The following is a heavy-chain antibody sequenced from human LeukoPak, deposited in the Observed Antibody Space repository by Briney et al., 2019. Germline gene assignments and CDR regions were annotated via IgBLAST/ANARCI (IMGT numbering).Heavy chain of an antibody. Sequence: PGGALRLSCAASGFTMSSYAMSWVRQGQGEGLEWGSGISGSDGSTYYADSVKGRFTISRDSSKNTLYLQMNSLRAEDTALYYCAKDVMATITNGGYFFDYWGQGTLVAVSS. D-gene: IGHD5-12*01. CDR2: ISGSDGST. CDR3: AKDVMATITNGGYFFDY. CDR1: GFTMSSYA. V-gene: IGHV3-23*01. J-gene: IGHJ4*02.